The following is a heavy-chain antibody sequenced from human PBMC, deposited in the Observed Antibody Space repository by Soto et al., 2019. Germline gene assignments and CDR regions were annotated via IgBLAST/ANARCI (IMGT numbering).Heavy chain of an antibody. J-gene: IGHJ5*02. CDR3: SRRCLDCSGGSCYSNTPWPFDP. CDR1: GGSISSYY. D-gene: IGHD2-15*01. V-gene: IGHV4-59*08. Sequence: PSETLSLTCTVSGGSISSYYWSWIRQPPGKGLERIGYIYYSGSTNYNPSLKSRVTISVDTSKNQFSLKLSSVTAADTAVYYCSRRCLDCSGGSCYSNTPWPFDPWGQGTLVTVSS. CDR2: IYYSGST.